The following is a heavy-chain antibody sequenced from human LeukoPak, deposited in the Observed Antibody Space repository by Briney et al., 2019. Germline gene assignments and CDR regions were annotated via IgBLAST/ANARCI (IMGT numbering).Heavy chain of an antibody. CDR2: INHSGST. CDR1: GVSFSGYY. V-gene: IGHV4-34*01. J-gene: IGHJ4*02. Sequence: SETLSLTCAVYGVSFSGYYWSWLRQPPGKGLEWVGEINHSGSTNYNASLKSRVTISVDTSKNQFSLKLSSVTAADTAVYYCARGLAEDTMVRGVIDLDYWGQGTLVTVSS. CDR3: ARGLAEDTMVRGVIDLDY. D-gene: IGHD3-10*01.